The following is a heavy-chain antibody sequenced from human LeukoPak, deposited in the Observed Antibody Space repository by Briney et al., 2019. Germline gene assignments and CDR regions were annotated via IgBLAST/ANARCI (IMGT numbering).Heavy chain of an antibody. Sequence: SETLSLTCTVSGGSMRSYFWNWIRQPAGKGLEWIVRIYNSGSTKYNPSLKSRVTMSVDTSKNQFSLKLSSVTAADTAVYYCAREEGSSTSYYYYYMDVWGKGTTVTVSS. D-gene: IGHD2-2*01. CDR1: GGSMRSYF. J-gene: IGHJ6*03. CDR3: AREEGSSTSYYYYYMDV. V-gene: IGHV4-4*07. CDR2: IYNSGST.